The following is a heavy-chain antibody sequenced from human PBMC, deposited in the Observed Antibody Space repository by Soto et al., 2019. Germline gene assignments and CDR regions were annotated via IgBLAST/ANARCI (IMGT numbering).Heavy chain of an antibody. Sequence: SVKVSCKASGGTFSSYAISWVRQAPGQGLEWMGGIIPIFGTANYAQKFQGRVTITADKSTSTAYMELSSLRSEDTAVYYCARRAGYSSGWLSDYWGQGTLVTVSS. CDR2: IIPIFGTA. CDR1: GGTFSSYA. D-gene: IGHD6-19*01. V-gene: IGHV1-69*06. CDR3: ARRAGYSSGWLSDY. J-gene: IGHJ4*02.